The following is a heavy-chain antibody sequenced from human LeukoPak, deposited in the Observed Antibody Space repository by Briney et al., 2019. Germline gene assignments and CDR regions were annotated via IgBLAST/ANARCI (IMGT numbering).Heavy chain of an antibody. J-gene: IGHJ4*02. CDR2: ISSSSGYT. D-gene: IGHD6-19*01. Sequence: GGSLRLSCAAPGFTFSDYYMSWIRQAPGKGLEWVSYISSSSGYTNYADSVKGRFSISRDNAKNSLYLQMNSLRAEDTAVFYCARAASSSGWYYFDYWGQGTLVTVSS. CDR1: GFTFSDYY. CDR3: ARAASSSGWYYFDY. V-gene: IGHV3-11*06.